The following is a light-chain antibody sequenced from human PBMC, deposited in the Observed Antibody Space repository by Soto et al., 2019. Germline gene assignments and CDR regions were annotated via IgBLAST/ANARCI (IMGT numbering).Light chain of an antibody. V-gene: IGKV3-20*01. CDR1: QSVRNNY. J-gene: IGKJ1*01. CDR3: QQYGTSPRT. Sequence: EIVLTQSPGTLSLSPGERAPLPCRASQSVRNNYLAWYQQRPGQAPRLLIYAASSRATGIPDRFSGSGSGTDFTLTISRLEPEDFAVYYCQQYGTSPRTFGQGTKVDIK. CDR2: AAS.